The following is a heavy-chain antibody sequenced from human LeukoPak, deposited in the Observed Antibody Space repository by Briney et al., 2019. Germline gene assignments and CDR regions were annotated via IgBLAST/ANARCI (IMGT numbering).Heavy chain of an antibody. J-gene: IGHJ3*02. CDR2: ISSSSSYI. Sequence: GGSLRLSCAASGFTFSSYSMNWVRQAPGKGLEWVSSISSSSSYIYYADSVKGRFTISRDNSKNTLYLQMNSLRAEDTAVYYCAKGWILYSGAFDIWGQGTMVTVSS. V-gene: IGHV3-21*04. D-gene: IGHD2-8*01. CDR1: GFTFSSYS. CDR3: AKGWILYSGAFDI.